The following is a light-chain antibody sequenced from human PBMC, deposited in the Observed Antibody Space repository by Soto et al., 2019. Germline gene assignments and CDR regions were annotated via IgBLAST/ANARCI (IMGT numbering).Light chain of an antibody. J-gene: IGLJ1*01. CDR3: SSYRVTDTLV. Sequence: QSVLTQPASVSGSPGQSITISCTGTSSDVGGYPYVSWYQHHPGKAPQLIIYEVTNRPSGVSHRFSGSKSGNTASLTISGLQAEDEAEYYCSSYRVTDTLVFGSGTKSPS. V-gene: IGLV2-14*01. CDR1: SSDVGGYPY. CDR2: EVT.